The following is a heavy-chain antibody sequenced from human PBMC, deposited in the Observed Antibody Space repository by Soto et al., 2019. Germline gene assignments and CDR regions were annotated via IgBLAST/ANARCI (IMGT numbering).Heavy chain of an antibody. J-gene: IGHJ6*02. CDR1: GYTFTSYA. CDR2: INAGNGNT. CDR3: ARGGYDILTGYYNRYYYNGMDV. Sequence: GASVKVSCKASGYTFTSYAMHWVRQAPGQRLEWMGWINAGNGNTKYSQKFQGRVTITRNTSISTAYMELSSLRSEDTAVYYCARGGYDILTGYYNRYYYNGMDVWGQGTTVTVS. V-gene: IGHV1-3*01. D-gene: IGHD3-9*01.